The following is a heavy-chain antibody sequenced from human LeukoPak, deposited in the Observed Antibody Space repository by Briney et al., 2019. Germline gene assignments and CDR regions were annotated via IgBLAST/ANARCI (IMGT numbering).Heavy chain of an antibody. V-gene: IGHV4-34*01. D-gene: IGHD1-20*01. J-gene: IGHJ6*03. CDR2: INHSGST. Sequence: PSETLSLTCAVYGGSFSGYYWSWIRQPPGKGLEWIGEINHSGSTNYNPSLKSRVTISVDTSKNQFSLKLSSVTAADTAVYYCARAYNWNYYYMDVWGKGTTVTVSS. CDR3: ARAYNWNYYYMDV. CDR1: GGSFSGYY.